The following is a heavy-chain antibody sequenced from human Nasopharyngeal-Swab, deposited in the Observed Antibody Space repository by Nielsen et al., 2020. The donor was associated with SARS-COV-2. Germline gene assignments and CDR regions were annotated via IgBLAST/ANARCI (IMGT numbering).Heavy chain of an antibody. CDR1: GYTFTSYD. CDR3: ARRSDCSGGSCYSLYYYYGMDV. J-gene: IGHJ6*02. Sequence: ASVKVSCKASGYTFTSYDINWVRQATGQGLEWMGWMNPNSGNTGYAQKFQGRVTITADKSTSTAYMELSSLRSEDTAVYYCARRSDCSGGSCYSLYYYYGMDVWGQGTTVTVSS. D-gene: IGHD2-15*01. CDR2: MNPNSGNT. V-gene: IGHV1-8*01.